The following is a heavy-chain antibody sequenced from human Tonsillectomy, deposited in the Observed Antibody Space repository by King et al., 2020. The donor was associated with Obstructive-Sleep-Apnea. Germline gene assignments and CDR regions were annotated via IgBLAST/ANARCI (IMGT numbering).Heavy chain of an antibody. D-gene: IGHD4-23*01. J-gene: IGHJ3*02. Sequence: VQLVESGGGLVQPGGSLRLSCAASGFTFSSYAMSWVRQAPWKGLEWVSAISVSGGSTYYADSVKVRFTISRDNSKNTLYLQMNSLRAEDTAVYYCAKDVGGWDAFDIWGQGTMVTVSS. CDR2: ISVSGGST. CDR1: GFTFSSYA. CDR3: AKDVGGWDAFDI. V-gene: IGHV3-23*04.